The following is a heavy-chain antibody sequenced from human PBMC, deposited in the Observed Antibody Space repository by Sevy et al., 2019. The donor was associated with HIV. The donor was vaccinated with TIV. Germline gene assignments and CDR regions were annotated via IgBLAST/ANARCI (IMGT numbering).Heavy chain of an antibody. CDR2: ISSSGSTI. J-gene: IGHJ4*02. Sequence: GGSLRLSCAASGFTLSDYYMSWIRQAPGKGLEWVSYISSSGSTIYYANSVKGRFTISRDNAKNSLYLQMNSLRAEDTAVYYCAGLIAAAGKGSDYWGQGTLVTVSS. CDR3: AGLIAAAGKGSDY. CDR1: GFTLSDYY. D-gene: IGHD6-13*01. V-gene: IGHV3-11*01.